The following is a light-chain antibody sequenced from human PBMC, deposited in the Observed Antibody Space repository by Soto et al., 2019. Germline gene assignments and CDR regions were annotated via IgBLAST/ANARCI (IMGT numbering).Light chain of an antibody. CDR2: WAS. V-gene: IGKV4-1*01. CDR1: QTLLHSSNNKSD. Sequence: DIVMTQSPHSLAVSPGERATINCKSSQTLLHSSNNKSDLAWYQQKPGQPLKLLIHWASTRESGVPDRFSGSGSETDFTLTISSLQAEDVAVYYCQQYYSPPPLTFGGGTKVEI. CDR3: QQYYSPPPLT. J-gene: IGKJ4*01.